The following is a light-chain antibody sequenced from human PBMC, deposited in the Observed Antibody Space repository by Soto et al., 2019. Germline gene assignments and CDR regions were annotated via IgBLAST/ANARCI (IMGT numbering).Light chain of an antibody. Sequence: EIVLTQSPATLSLSPGERATLFCRASQSLSASLAWYQQKPGQAPRLLIYDASNRATGIPARFSGSGSVTDFTLTLSTLEPDDFAVYYCQQCSDWPPTFCGGTKVGIK. CDR3: QQCSDWPPT. CDR1: QSLSAS. J-gene: IGKJ4*01. V-gene: IGKV3-11*01. CDR2: DAS.